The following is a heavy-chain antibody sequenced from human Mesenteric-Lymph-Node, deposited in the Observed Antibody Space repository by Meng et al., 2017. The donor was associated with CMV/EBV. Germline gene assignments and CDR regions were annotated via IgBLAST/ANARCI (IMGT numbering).Heavy chain of an antibody. D-gene: IGHD6-13*01. CDR3: ANGGSYSSSWSDGY. Sequence: SEFTFSDYWMHGVRQPPGKGLVWVSRVNSDVNSTTYADSVKGRFTISRDTAQITLCLQVNSLRAEDTAVYYCANGGSYSSSWSDGYWGQGTLVTVSS. J-gene: IGHJ4*02. V-gene: IGHV3-74*01. CDR2: VNSDVNST. CDR1: EFTFSDYW.